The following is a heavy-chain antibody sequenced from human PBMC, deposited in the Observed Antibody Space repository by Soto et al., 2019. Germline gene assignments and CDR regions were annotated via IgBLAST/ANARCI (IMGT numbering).Heavy chain of an antibody. V-gene: IGHV3-23*01. CDR1: GFTFTHSS. D-gene: IGHD4-17*01. CDR3: AKSAISDYVPID. Sequence: GGSLRLSCAASGFTFTHSSMTWVRQAPGKGLEWVSGISGSGGSTYYADSVKGRFTISRDNSKNTLYLQMHSLRAEDTAVYYCAKSAISDYVPIDGGQGTQVTVSS. J-gene: IGHJ4*02. CDR2: ISGSGGST.